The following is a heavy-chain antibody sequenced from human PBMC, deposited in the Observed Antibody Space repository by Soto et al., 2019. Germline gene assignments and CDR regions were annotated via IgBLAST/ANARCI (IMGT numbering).Heavy chain of an antibody. D-gene: IGHD3-16*01. J-gene: IGHJ3*01. CDR2: IYHSGSP. Sequence: QVQLQESGPGLVKPSGTLSLTCAASSGSIFTTNWWSWVRQSPGRGLQWIGDIYHSGSPKYNPSLKSLVSISIDKSKDRFFLNLTSVTAADTAVYCAREPDVATAKVGGGYVCDVWGQWTMVTVSS. CDR3: AREPDVATAKVGGGYVCDV. V-gene: IGHV4-4*02. CDR1: SGSIFTTNW.